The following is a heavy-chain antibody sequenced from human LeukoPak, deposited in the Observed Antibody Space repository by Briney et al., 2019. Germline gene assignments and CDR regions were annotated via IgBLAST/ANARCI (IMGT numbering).Heavy chain of an antibody. Sequence: ASVKVSCKASGYTFTGYYMHWVRQAPGQGLEWMGWISAYNGNTNYAQKLQGRVTMTTDTSTSTAYMELRSLRSDDTAVYYCAREEGDYYDSSGYEDYWGQGTLVTVSS. CDR3: AREEGDYYDSSGYEDY. V-gene: IGHV1-18*04. CDR2: ISAYNGNT. D-gene: IGHD3-22*01. CDR1: GYTFTGYY. J-gene: IGHJ4*02.